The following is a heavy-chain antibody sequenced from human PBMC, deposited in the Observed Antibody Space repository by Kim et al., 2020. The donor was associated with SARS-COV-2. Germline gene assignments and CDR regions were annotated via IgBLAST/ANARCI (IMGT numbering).Heavy chain of an antibody. V-gene: IGHV3-74*01. D-gene: IGHD2-2*01. J-gene: IGHJ6*03. CDR2: IYNDGSST. Sequence: GGSLRLSCAASGFTFSSYWMYWVRQAPGKGLVWVSRIYNDGSSTNYADSVKGRFIISRDNSKNTLYLQMNSLRAEDTAVYYCARSSRTSCPCYYMDVWGKGTTVTVSS. CDR3: ARSSRTSCPCYYMDV. CDR1: GFTFSSYW.